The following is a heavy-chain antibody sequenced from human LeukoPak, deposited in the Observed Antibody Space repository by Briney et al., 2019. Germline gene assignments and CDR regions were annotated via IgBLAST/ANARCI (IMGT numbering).Heavy chain of an antibody. Sequence: SETLSLTCAIYGGSFSGYYWSWIRQPPGKGLEWIGEINHSGSTNYNPSLKSRVTIFVDTSKNQFSLKLSSVTAADTALYYCARRITGTTSDSFDYWGQGTLVTVSS. CDR2: INHSGST. D-gene: IGHD1-20*01. CDR1: GGSFSGYY. V-gene: IGHV4-34*01. CDR3: ARRITGTTSDSFDY. J-gene: IGHJ4*02.